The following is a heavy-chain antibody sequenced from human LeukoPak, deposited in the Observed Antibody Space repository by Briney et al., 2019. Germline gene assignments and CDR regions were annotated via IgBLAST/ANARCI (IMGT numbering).Heavy chain of an antibody. CDR3: ARLKGGTTSSFDY. Sequence: GESLKISCKASGYTFTNYWIGWVRQMPGKGLEWMGIIYPGDSDTRYSPSFQGQVTISADKSTTTAYLHWSSLKAPDTAMYYCARLKGGTTSSFDYWGQGTLVTVSS. D-gene: IGHD2-2*01. CDR2: IYPGDSDT. V-gene: IGHV5-51*01. CDR1: GYTFTNYW. J-gene: IGHJ4*02.